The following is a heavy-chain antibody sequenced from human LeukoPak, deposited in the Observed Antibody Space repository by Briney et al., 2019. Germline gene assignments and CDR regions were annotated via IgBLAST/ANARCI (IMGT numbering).Heavy chain of an antibody. CDR2: IYYSVST. J-gene: IGHJ2*01. CDR1: GGSISGYY. V-gene: IGHV4-59*08. CDR3: ARQGDSGSYGLQYWYFDL. Sequence: SETLSLTCTVSGGSISGYYWSCIRQPPGEGLWSGGYIYYSVSTNYNPSLKSRVTISVDTSKNQFSLKLSSVTAADTAVYYCARQGDSGSYGLQYWYFDLWGRGTLVIVSS. D-gene: IGHD1-26*01.